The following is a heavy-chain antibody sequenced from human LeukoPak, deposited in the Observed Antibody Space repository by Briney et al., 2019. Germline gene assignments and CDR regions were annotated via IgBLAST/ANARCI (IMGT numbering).Heavy chain of an antibody. CDR1: GYTFTDYF. CDR3: ARELSEVGRWGAFDM. J-gene: IGHJ3*02. V-gene: IGHV1-2*02. CDR2: INPNSGAT. Sequence: GASVNVSCKASGYTFTDYFIHWIRQAPGQGLEWMGWINPNSGATSYAQKFQGRVTMTRDTSINTGNMELTGLRFDDTAVYYCARELSEVGRWGAFDMWGQGTMVTVSS. D-gene: IGHD3-16*02.